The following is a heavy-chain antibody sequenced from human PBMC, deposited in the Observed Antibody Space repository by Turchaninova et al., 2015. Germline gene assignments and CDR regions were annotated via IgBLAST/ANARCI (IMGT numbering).Heavy chain of an antibody. D-gene: IGHD3-10*01. Sequence: QVQLQASGPGLVKPSETLSLPCTVSGGSISNYYCSWIRQPPGKGLEWLGYMYYSGSTNYNPSLKSRVTISVDTSKNQFSLKLSSVTAADTAVYYCVRALDYYGSGSYYAYWGQGTLVTVSS. V-gene: IGHV4-59*01. J-gene: IGHJ4*02. CDR2: MYYSGST. CDR3: VRALDYYGSGSYYAY. CDR1: GGSISNYY.